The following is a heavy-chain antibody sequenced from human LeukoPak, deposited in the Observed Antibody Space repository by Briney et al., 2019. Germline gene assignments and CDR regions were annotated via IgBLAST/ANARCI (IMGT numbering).Heavy chain of an antibody. J-gene: IGHJ4*02. V-gene: IGHV4-59*01. CDR1: GGSISSYY. CDR3: ARDHDYGGNFVFDY. CDR2: IYYSGST. Sequence: SETLSLTCTVSGGSISSYYWSWIRQPPGKGLEWIGYIYYSGSTSYNPSLKSRVTISVDTSKNQFSLKLSSVTAADTAVYYCARDHDYGGNFVFDYWGQGTLVTVSS. D-gene: IGHD4-23*01.